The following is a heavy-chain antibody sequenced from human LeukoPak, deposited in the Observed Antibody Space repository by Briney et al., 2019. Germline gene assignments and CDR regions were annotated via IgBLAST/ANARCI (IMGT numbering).Heavy chain of an antibody. D-gene: IGHD2-2*01. CDR1: GDSINYYY. V-gene: IGHV4-59*01. CDR3: ASYCSSTSCQRFDY. Sequence: SETLSLTCTVSGDSINYYYWSWIRQSPGKGLEWIGYIYYSGSTNYNPSLKSRVTISVDTSKNQFSLKLSSVTAADMAVYYCASYCSSTSCQRFDYWGQGTLVTVSS. J-gene: IGHJ4*02. CDR2: IYYSGST.